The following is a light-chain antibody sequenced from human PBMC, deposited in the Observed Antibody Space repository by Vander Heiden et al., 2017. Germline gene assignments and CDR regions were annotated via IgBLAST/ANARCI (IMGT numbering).Light chain of an antibody. CDR1: QSLLHSNGYNY. CDR2: LGS. CDR3: MQALQTPPHT. V-gene: IGKV2-28*01. Sequence: DIVMTQSPLSLPVTPGEPASISCRSSQSLLHSNGYNYLDWYLQNPGQSPQLLIYLGSNRASGVPDRFSGSGSGTDFTLKISRVEAEDDGVYYCMQALQTPPHTFGQGTKLEIK. J-gene: IGKJ2*01.